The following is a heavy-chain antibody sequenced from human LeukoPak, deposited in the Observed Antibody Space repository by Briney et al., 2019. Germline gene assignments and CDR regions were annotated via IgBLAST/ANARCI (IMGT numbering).Heavy chain of an antibody. Sequence: PGGSLRHSCAASGFTFSSYSMNWVRQAPGKGLEWVSYISSSSSTIYYADSVKGRFTISRDNAKNSLYLQMNSLRAEDTAVYYCAREPPYSSSWPPFDYWGQGTLVTVSS. J-gene: IGHJ4*02. CDR1: GFTFSSYS. D-gene: IGHD6-13*01. CDR2: ISSSSSTI. CDR3: AREPPYSSSWPPFDY. V-gene: IGHV3-48*01.